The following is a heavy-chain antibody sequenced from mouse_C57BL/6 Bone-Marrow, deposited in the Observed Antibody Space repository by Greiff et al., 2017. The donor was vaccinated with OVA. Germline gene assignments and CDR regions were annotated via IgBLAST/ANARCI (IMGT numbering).Heavy chain of an antibody. J-gene: IGHJ1*03. CDR3: AREAYEYFDV. Sequence: QVQLQQPGAELVMPGASVKLSCKASGYTFTSYWMPWVKQRPGQGLEWIGEIDPSASYTNYNQKFKGKSTLTVDKSSSTAYMQLSSLTSEDSAVYYCAREAYEYFDVWGTGTTVTVSS. D-gene: IGHD1-1*01. CDR2: IDPSASYT. CDR1: GYTFTSYW. V-gene: IGHV1-69*01.